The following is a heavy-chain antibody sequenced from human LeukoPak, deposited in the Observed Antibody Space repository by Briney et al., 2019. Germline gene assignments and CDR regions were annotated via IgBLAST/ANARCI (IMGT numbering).Heavy chain of an antibody. J-gene: IGHJ4*02. V-gene: IGHV3-33*01. Sequence: SGGSLRLSCAASGFTFSSYGMHWVRQAPGKGLEWVAVIWYDGSNKYYADSVKGRFTISRDNSKNTLYLQMNSLRAEDTAVYYCARDLILVPYYDSSGTFDYWGQGTLVTVSS. CDR3: ARDLILVPYYDSSGTFDY. CDR1: GFTFSSYG. D-gene: IGHD3-22*01. CDR2: IWYDGSNK.